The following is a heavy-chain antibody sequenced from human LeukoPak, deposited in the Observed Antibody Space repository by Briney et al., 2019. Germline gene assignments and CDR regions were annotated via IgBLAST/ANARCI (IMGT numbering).Heavy chain of an antibody. J-gene: IGHJ5*02. Sequence: PSETLSLTCTVSGGSISSSSYYWGWIRQPPGKGLEWIGSIYYSGSTYYNPSLKSRVTISVDTSKNQFSLKLSSVTAADTAVYYCASSYNWNYEWWFDPWGQGTLVTVSS. CDR1: GGSISSSSYY. CDR3: ASSYNWNYEWWFDP. V-gene: IGHV4-39*07. CDR2: IYYSGST. D-gene: IGHD1-7*01.